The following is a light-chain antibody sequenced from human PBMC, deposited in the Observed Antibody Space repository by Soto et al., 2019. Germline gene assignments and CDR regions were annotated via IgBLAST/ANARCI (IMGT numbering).Light chain of an antibody. V-gene: IGKV1-39*01. CDR3: QQSYSTPFT. CDR1: QSISSY. Sequence: DLQMTQSPFSLSASVGDRVTITCRASQSISSYLNWYQQKPGKAPNLLIYAASSLQSGVPSRFSGSASGTDFTLTISSLHPEDFATYYCQQSYSTPFTFGQGTKVDIK. CDR2: AAS. J-gene: IGKJ2*01.